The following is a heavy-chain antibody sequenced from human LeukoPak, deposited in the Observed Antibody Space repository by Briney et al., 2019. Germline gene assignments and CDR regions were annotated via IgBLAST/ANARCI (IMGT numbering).Heavy chain of an antibody. CDR1: GDSISSSSYY. D-gene: IGHD2/OR15-2a*01. J-gene: IGHJ6*03. V-gene: IGHV4-39*07. CDR2: IYYAGST. CDR3: ARGPFRRSHMDV. Sequence: SETLTLTCNVSGDSISSSSYYWSWIRVPPGKGLEWIGSIYYAGSTYYYPSFKSRVTLSVDTSKNQFSLKLSSVTAADTAVYYCARGPFRRSHMDVWGKGTTVTVSS.